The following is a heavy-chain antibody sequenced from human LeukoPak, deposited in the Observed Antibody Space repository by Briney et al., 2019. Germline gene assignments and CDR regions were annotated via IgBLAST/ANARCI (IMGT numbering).Heavy chain of an antibody. CDR2: IYSGGST. CDR3: ARKQWPKGVYYYYGMDV. Sequence: TGGSLRLSCAASGFTVGSNYMSWVRQAPGKGLEWVSVIYSGGSTYYADSVKGRFTISRDNSKNTLYLQMNSLRAEDTAVYYCARKQWPKGVYYYYGMDVWGQGTTVTVSS. D-gene: IGHD6-19*01. V-gene: IGHV3-66*02. J-gene: IGHJ6*02. CDR1: GFTVGSNY.